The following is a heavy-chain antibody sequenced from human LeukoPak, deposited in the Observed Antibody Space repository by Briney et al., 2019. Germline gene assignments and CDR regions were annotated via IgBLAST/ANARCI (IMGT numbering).Heavy chain of an antibody. CDR2: ISYDGSNK. Sequence: GGSLRLSCAASGSTFSSYGMHWVRQAPGKGLEWVAVISYDGSNKYYADSVKGRFTISRDNSKNTLYLQMNSLRAEDTAVYYCAKDRRSIAVAGPYYYYYGMDVWGKGTSVTVSS. V-gene: IGHV3-30*18. J-gene: IGHJ6*04. CDR3: AKDRRSIAVAGPYYYYYGMDV. D-gene: IGHD6-19*01. CDR1: GSTFSSYG.